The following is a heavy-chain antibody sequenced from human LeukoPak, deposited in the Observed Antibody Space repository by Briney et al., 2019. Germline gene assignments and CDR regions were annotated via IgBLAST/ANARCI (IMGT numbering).Heavy chain of an antibody. V-gene: IGHV4-4*02. CDR1: GGSVSSSNW. CDR2: IYHSGST. D-gene: IGHD3-10*01. CDR3: ARDLGYYGSGSYYYGAFDI. J-gene: IGHJ3*02. Sequence: NSSETLSLTCAVSGGSVSSSNWWSWVRQPPGKGLEWIGEIYHSGSTNYNPSLKSRVTISVDNSKNQFSLKLSSVTAADTAVYYCARDLGYYGSGSYYYGAFDIWGQGTMVTVSS.